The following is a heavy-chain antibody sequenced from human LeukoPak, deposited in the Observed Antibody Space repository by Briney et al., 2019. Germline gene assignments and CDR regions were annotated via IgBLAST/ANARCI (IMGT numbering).Heavy chain of an antibody. J-gene: IGHJ6*02. CDR1: GYSFISYW. Sequence: GESLKISCKGSGYSFISYWIAWVRLMPGKGLEWMGIISPGDSDTRSSPSFQGQVSISVDKSINTAYLQWSSLKASDTAMYYRARRVPGGMDVWGQGPPVTVSS. CDR2: ISPGDSDT. CDR3: ARRVPGGMDV. V-gene: IGHV5-51*01. D-gene: IGHD6-6*01.